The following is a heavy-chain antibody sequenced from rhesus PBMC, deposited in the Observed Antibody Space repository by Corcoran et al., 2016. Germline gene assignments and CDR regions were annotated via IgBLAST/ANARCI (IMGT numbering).Heavy chain of an antibody. Sequence: QVTLKESGPALVKPTQTLTLTCTFSGVSLTTSGMGVGWIRQPPGKALEWLALIYWDDDKRTSTSLKGRLTISKDTSKNQVVLTLTNMDPVDTATYYCARYYYEWGYHWFDYWGQGVLVTVSS. J-gene: IGHJ4*01. CDR3: ARYYYEWGYHWFDY. D-gene: IGHD3-28*01. CDR1: GVSLTTSGMG. V-gene: IGHV2-174*01. CDR2: IYWDDDK.